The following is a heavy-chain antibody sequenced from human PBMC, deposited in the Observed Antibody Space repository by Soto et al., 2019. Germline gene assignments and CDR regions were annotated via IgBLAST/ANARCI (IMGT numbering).Heavy chain of an antibody. D-gene: IGHD3-10*01. CDR3: AGSPYYYASGSYYNHGYFAL. CDR2: INPSGGST. CDR1: GYTFTSYY. V-gene: IGHV1-46*03. J-gene: IGHJ2*01. Sequence: QVQLVQSGAEVKKPGASVKVSCKASGYTFTSYYMHWVRQAPGQGLEWMGIINPSGGSTRYAQKFQGRVTMTRETSPSTVYMELSSLRSEDTAVYYCAGSPYYYASGSYYNHGYFALWGRGTLVTVSS.